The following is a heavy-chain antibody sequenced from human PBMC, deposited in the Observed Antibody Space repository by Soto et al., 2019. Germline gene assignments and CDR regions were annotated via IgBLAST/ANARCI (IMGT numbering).Heavy chain of an antibody. V-gene: IGHV2-5*01. Sequence: QGTLKESGPTLVKPTQTLTLTCSFSGFSLSTSGVGVGWIRQSPGKALEWLALIYWSGDEHYRPSLKSRLSIIKDTSKNHVVLIMTDMDPVDTATYFCARGLPTLPVFAFDIWGQGTMVTVSS. J-gene: IGHJ3*02. CDR2: IYWSGDE. CDR3: ARGLPTLPVFAFDI. CDR1: GFSLSTSGVG. D-gene: IGHD1-1*01.